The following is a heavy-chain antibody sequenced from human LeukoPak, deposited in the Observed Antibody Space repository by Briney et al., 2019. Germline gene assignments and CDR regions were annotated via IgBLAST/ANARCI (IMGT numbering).Heavy chain of an antibody. CDR3: ARGGPVRGATTGWFDP. CDR2: IIPIFGTA. V-gene: IGHV1-69*05. J-gene: IGHJ5*02. Sequence: SVKVSCKASGGTFSSYAISWVRQAPGQGLEWMGGIIPIFGTADYAQKFQGRVTITTDESTSTAYMELSSLRSEDTAVYYCARGGPVRGATTGWFDPWGQGTLVTVSS. D-gene: IGHD3-10*01. CDR1: GGTFSSYA.